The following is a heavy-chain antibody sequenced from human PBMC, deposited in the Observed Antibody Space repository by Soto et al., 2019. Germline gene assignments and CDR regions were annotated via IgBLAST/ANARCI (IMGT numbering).Heavy chain of an antibody. CDR3: AAKYCSGGSCYFIGAFDI. D-gene: IGHD2-15*01. CDR2: ISSSSSYI. CDR1: GFTFSSYS. J-gene: IGHJ3*02. Sequence: GESLKISCAASGFTFSSYSMNWVRQAPGKGLEWVSSISSSSSYIYYADSVKGRFTISRDNAKNSLYLQMNSLRAEDTAVYYCAAKYCSGGSCYFIGAFDIWGQGTMVTVSS. V-gene: IGHV3-21*01.